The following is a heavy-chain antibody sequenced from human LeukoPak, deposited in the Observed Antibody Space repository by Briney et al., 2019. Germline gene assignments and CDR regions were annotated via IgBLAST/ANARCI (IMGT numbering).Heavy chain of an antibody. CDR3: ARVHYYDSSGYYYFDY. J-gene: IGHJ4*02. V-gene: IGHV1-2*02. D-gene: IGHD3-22*01. Sequence: ASVKVSCKASGYTFTVYYIHWVRQAPGQGLEWMGWINPNSGGTNSAQKFQGRVTMTRDTSISTVYMELSSLRSEDAAVYYCARVHYYDSSGYYYFDYWGQGTLVTVSS. CDR1: GYTFTVYY. CDR2: INPNSGGT.